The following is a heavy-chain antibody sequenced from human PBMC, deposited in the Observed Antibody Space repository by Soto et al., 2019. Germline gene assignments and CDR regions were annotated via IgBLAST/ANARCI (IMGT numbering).Heavy chain of an antibody. CDR2: IIPILGIA. D-gene: IGHD2-2*01. V-gene: IGHV1-69*08. Sequence: QVQLVQSGAEVKKPGSSVKVSCKASGGTFSSYTISWVRQAPGQGLEWMGRIIPILGIANYAQKFQGRVTITADXSTXTXSMELSSLRSEDTAVYYCARESDIVVVPAASYGMDVWGQGTTVTVSS. J-gene: IGHJ6*02. CDR1: GGTFSSYT. CDR3: ARESDIVVVPAASYGMDV.